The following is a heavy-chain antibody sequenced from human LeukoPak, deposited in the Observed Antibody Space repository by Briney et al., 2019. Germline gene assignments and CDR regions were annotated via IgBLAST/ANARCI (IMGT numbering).Heavy chain of an antibody. D-gene: IGHD2-21*01. CDR2: ISYDGSNK. CDR3: ARVRDNYYYYGMDV. CDR1: GFTFSSYA. V-gene: IGHV3-30-3*01. J-gene: IGHJ6*02. Sequence: PGGSLRLSCAASGFTFSSYAMHWVRQAPGKGLEWVAVISYDGSNKYYADSVKGRFTISRDNAKNSLYLQMNSLRDEDTAVYYCARVRDNYYYYGMDVWGQGTTVTVSS.